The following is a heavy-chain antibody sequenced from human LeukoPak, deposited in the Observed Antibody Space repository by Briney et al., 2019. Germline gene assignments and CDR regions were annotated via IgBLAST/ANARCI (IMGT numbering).Heavy chain of an antibody. CDR2: ISWNSGSI. V-gene: IGHV3-9*01. CDR1: GFTFDDYT. J-gene: IGHJ6*02. Sequence: SLRLSCAASGFTFDDYTMHWVRQAPGKGVEWVSGISWNSGSIDYADSVKGRFTISRDNAKNSLYLQMNSLRAEDTALYYCATLGGLAARPNYYYGMDVWGQGTTVTVSS. D-gene: IGHD6-6*01. CDR3: ATLGGLAARPNYYYGMDV.